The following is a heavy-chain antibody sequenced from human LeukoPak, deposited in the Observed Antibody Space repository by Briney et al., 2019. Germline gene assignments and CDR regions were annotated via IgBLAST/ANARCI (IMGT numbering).Heavy chain of an antibody. D-gene: IGHD6-13*01. CDR1: GFTFSSYA. CDR2: IRSKAYGGTT. V-gene: IGHV3-49*04. J-gene: IGHJ4*02. Sequence: QPGESLRLSCAASGFTFSSYAMSWVRQAPGKGLEWVGFIRSKAYGGTTEYAASVKGRFTISRDDSKSIAYLQMNSLKTEDTAVYYCTRVLAAAVNFDYWGQGTLVTVSS. CDR3: TRVLAAAVNFDY.